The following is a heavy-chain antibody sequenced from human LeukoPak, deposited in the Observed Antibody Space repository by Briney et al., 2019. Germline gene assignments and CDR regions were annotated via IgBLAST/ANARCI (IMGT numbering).Heavy chain of an antibody. CDR2: INHDGST. CDR3: ARGRIAAAGRKHPTYSYYGMDV. Sequence: SETLSLTCTVSGGSISSYYWSWIRQPAGKGLEWMGEINHDGSTNYNPSLKSRVTISVDTSKNQFSLKLSSVTAADTAVYFCARGRIAAAGRKHPTYSYYGMDVWGQGTTVIVSS. CDR1: GGSISSYY. J-gene: IGHJ6*02. D-gene: IGHD6-13*01. V-gene: IGHV4-34*01.